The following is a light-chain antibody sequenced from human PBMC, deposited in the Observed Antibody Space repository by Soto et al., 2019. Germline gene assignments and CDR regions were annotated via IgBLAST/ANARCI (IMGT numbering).Light chain of an antibody. CDR3: CSYAGSYLRCV. V-gene: IGLV2-11*01. J-gene: IGLJ3*02. Sequence: QSALTQPRSVSGSPGQSVTISCTGTSSDVGGYNYVSWYQQHPGKAPKLMIYDVSKRPSGVPDRFSGSKSGNTASLTISGLQAEDEADYYCCSYAGSYLRCVFGGGTKVTVL. CDR2: DVS. CDR1: SSDVGGYNY.